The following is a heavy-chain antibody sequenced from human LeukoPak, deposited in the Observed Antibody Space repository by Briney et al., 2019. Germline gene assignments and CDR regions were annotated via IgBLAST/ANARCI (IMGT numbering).Heavy chain of an antibody. V-gene: IGHV3-48*01. CDR3: ARDLTVAAADF. J-gene: IGHJ4*02. CDR2: FSVRYNVI. Sequence: GGSLRLSCAASGFSLTNFDMNWLRQAPGKGLEWVSFFSVRYNVIYYADSVKGRFTVSRDDAKNSLYLQMNSLRADDTAVYYCARDLTVAAADFWGQGTLVTVSS. CDR1: GFSLTNFD. D-gene: IGHD6-13*01.